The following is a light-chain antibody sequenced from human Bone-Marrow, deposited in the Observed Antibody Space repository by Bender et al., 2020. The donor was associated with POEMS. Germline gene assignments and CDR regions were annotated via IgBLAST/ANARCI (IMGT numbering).Light chain of an antibody. J-gene: IGLJ3*02. CDR3: QAVDSRGPYWV. CDR1: ALPKQY. V-gene: IGLV3-25*03. Sequence: SFDLTQPPSVSVSPGQTARIPCSGDALPKQYVYWYRQKSGQAPTLLIYKDTERPSGIPERFSGSNSGTTVTLIIIGVQAEDEADYYCQAVDSRGPYWVFGGGTRLTVL. CDR2: KDT.